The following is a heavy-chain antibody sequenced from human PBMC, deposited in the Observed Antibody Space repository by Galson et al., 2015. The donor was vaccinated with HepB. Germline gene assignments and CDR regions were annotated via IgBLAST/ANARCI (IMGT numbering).Heavy chain of an antibody. Sequence: SLRLSCAASGFTFSSYGMHWVRQAPGKGLEWVAVISYDGSNKYYADSVKGRFTISRDNSKNTLYLQMNSLRAEDTAVYYCAKDRQYYDSSGSAFDIWGQGTMVTVSS. J-gene: IGHJ3*02. CDR3: AKDRQYYDSSGSAFDI. CDR1: GFTFSSYG. D-gene: IGHD3-22*01. CDR2: ISYDGSNK. V-gene: IGHV3-30*18.